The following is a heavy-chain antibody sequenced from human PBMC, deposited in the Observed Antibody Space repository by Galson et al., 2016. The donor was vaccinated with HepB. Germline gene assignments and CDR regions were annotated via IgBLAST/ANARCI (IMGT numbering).Heavy chain of an antibody. J-gene: IGHJ3*02. CDR2: NHYSGGT. CDR1: GGSITSHY. CDR3: AKWDNSLYAFAI. V-gene: IGHV4-59*11. D-gene: IGHD3-16*02. Sequence: TLSLTCDVSGGSITSHYWNWIRQPPGKGLEWIGYNHYSGGTKYNPSLKSRVTTSVDTSKNQFSLQLTSLTAADTAVYYCAKWDNSLYAFAIWGQGALVSVSS.